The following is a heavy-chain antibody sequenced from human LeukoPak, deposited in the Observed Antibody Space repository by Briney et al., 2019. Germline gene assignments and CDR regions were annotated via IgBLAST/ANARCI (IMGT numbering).Heavy chain of an antibody. CDR1: GGSISSYY. V-gene: IGHV4-59*01. CDR3: TRGASLGYCSSTSCQGPYYYYMDV. CDR2: IYYSGST. Sequence: SETLSLTCTVSGGSISSYYWSWIRQPPGKGLEWIGYIYYSGSTNYNPSLKSRVTISVDTSKNQFSLKLSFVTAADTAVYYCTRGASLGYCSSTSCQGPYYYYMDVWGKGTTVTVSS. D-gene: IGHD2-2*01. J-gene: IGHJ6*03.